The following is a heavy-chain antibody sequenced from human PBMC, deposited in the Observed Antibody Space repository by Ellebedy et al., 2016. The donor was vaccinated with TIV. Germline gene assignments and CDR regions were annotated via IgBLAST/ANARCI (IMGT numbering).Heavy chain of an antibody. CDR2: IWKDGTNK. CDR3: ARNRGTGVYYYYGMDV. Sequence: PGGSLRLSCAASGFTFSSYGMHWVRQAPGKGLEWVSVIWKDGTNKYYADSVNGRFTISRDNAKNSLYLQMNSLRAEDTAVYYCARNRGTGVYYYYGMDVWGQGTTVTVSS. D-gene: IGHD1-14*01. CDR1: GFTFSSYG. V-gene: IGHV3-33*01. J-gene: IGHJ6*02.